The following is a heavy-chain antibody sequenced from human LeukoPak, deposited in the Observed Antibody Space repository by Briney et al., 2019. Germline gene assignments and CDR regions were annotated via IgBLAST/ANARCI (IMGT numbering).Heavy chain of an antibody. CDR1: GFTFSSYA. V-gene: IGHV3-7*01. Sequence: GGSLRLSCAASGFTFSSYAMSWVRQAPGKGLEWVANIRQDGSERYYVDSVKGRFTISRDNAKNSLYLQMNSLRAEDTAVYYCARPKESDSRILYFDPWGQGTLVTVSS. J-gene: IGHJ5*02. D-gene: IGHD2-15*01. CDR2: IRQDGSER. CDR3: ARPKESDSRILYFDP.